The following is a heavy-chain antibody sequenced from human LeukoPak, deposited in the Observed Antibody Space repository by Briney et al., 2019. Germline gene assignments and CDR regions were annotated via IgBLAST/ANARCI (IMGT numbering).Heavy chain of an antibody. J-gene: IGHJ4*02. Sequence: GGSLRLSCAASGFNFADSAMSWVRQTPRKGLEWVSLISFNGRNTYNGDSVKGRFTISRDNSRNTLYLQMNSLRAEDTAVYYCAKDRGLWFGELYRHPDYWGQGTLVTVSS. V-gene: IGHV3-23*01. CDR1: GFNFADSA. D-gene: IGHD3-10*01. CDR3: AKDRGLWFGELYRHPDY. CDR2: ISFNGRNT.